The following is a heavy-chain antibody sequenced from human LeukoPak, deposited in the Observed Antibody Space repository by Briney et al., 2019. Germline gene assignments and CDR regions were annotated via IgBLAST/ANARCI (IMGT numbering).Heavy chain of an antibody. Sequence: GGSLRLSCAASGFTFSSYAMSWVRQAPGKGLEWVSAISGSGGSTYNADSVKGRFTISRDNSKNTLYLQMNSLRAEDTAVYYCASQYSGYDLDNFDYWGQGTLVTVSS. CDR1: GFTFSSYA. V-gene: IGHV3-23*01. CDR3: ASQYSGYDLDNFDY. J-gene: IGHJ4*02. D-gene: IGHD5-12*01. CDR2: ISGSGGST.